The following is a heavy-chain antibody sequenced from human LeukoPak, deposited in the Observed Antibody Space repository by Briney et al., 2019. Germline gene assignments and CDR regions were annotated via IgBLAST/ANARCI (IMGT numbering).Heavy chain of an antibody. CDR3: ASTTKYYYDSSGLNGWFDP. CDR1: GYSFTSYG. Sequence: SVKVSCKASGYSFTSYGISWVRQAPGQGLEWMGRIIPILGITNYAQKFQGRVTITADKSTSTAYMELSSLRSEDTAVYYCASTTKYYYDSSGLNGWFDPWGQGTLVTVSS. J-gene: IGHJ5*02. V-gene: IGHV1-69*04. D-gene: IGHD3-22*01. CDR2: IIPILGIT.